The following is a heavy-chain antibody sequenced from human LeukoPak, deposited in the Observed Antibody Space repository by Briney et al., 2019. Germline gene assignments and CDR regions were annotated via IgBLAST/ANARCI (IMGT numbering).Heavy chain of an antibody. V-gene: IGHV1-69*13. CDR3: ARSAVLRYFDWSSPYYYYYMDV. CDR2: IIPIFGTA. Sequence: SVKVSCKASGGTFSSYAISWVRQAPGQGLEWMGRIIPIFGTANYAQKFQGRVTITADESTSTAYMELSSLRSEDTAVYYCARSAVLRYFDWSSPYYYYYMDVWGKGTTVTVSS. CDR1: GGTFSSYA. J-gene: IGHJ6*03. D-gene: IGHD3-9*01.